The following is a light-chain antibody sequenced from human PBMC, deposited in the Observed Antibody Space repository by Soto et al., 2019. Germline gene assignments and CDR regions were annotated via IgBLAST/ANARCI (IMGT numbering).Light chain of an antibody. CDR3: QTWDTGIRV. J-gene: IGLJ2*01. V-gene: IGLV4-69*01. Sequence: QLVLTQSPSASASLGASVKLTCTLSSGHSNYVIAWHQQQPEKGPRYLMKLNSDGSHSKGDGSPDRFSGSSSGAERYLTISSLQSEDEADYYCQTWDTGIRVFGGGTKVTVL. CDR2: LNSDGSH. CDR1: SGHSNYV.